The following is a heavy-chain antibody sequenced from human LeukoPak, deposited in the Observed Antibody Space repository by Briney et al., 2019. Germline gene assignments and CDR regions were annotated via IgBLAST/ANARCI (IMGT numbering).Heavy chain of an antibody. CDR2: INPNSGGT. CDR1: GYTFTGYY. J-gene: IGHJ4*02. Sequence: GASVKVSCKASGYTFTGYYMHWVRQAPGQGLEWMGWINPNSGGTNYAQKFQGRVTMTRDTPISTAYMELSRLRSDDTAVYYCARLTTSSGWYIDYWGQGTLVTVSS. V-gene: IGHV1-2*02. D-gene: IGHD6-19*01. CDR3: ARLTTSSGWYIDY.